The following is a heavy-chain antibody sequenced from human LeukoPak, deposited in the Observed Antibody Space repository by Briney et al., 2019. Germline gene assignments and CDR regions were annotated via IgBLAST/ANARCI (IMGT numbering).Heavy chain of an antibody. D-gene: IGHD6-19*01. Sequence: PSETLSLTCTVSGGSISSSSYYWAWIRQPPGKGPEWIGSMYHNSGATFYSPSLKSRVTISVDTSKNQLSLKLSSVTAADTAVYYCAREDGSGWPRYNWFDPWGQGTLVTVSS. CDR2: MYHNSGAT. V-gene: IGHV4-39*07. CDR1: GGSISSSSYY. CDR3: AREDGSGWPRYNWFDP. J-gene: IGHJ5*02.